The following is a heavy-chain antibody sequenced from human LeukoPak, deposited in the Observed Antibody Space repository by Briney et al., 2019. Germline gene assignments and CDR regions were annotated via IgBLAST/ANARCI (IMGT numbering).Heavy chain of an antibody. D-gene: IGHD4-11*01. CDR1: GYSLRNHG. CDR2: IRADNGET. CDR3: ARASSPYNWYFDL. V-gene: IGHV1-18*01. J-gene: IGHJ2*01. Sequence: GASVKVSCKASGYSLRNHGISWVRQAPGQGLEGRGWIRADNGETHYAQKLQGRVTMTTDTSTSTAYMDLRSLRSDDAAVYYCARASSPYNWYFDLWGRGPLVTVSS.